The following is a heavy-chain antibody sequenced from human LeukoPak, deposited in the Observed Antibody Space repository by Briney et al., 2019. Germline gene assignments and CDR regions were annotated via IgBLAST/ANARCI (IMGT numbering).Heavy chain of an antibody. CDR2: LYRGNT. D-gene: IGHD5-18*01. CDR3: GRFGYSYGLDY. CDR1: GASISPFY. J-gene: IGHJ4*02. Sequence: SETLSLTCTVSGASISPFYWTWIRQPPGKGLEWIGNLYRGNTYYNPSLSSRVTMSLDTSKNQSSLNLRSMTAADTAVYYCGRFGYSYGLDYWGQGTLVTVSS. V-gene: IGHV4-59*01.